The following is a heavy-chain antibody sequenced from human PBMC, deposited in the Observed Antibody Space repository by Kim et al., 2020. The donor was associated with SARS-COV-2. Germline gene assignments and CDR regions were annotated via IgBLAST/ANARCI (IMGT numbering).Heavy chain of an antibody. V-gene: IGHV4-39*01. D-gene: IGHD2-21*02. CDR1: GASVDSSVSYY. Sequence: SETLSLTCSVSGASVDSSVSYYSWGWIRQPPGQGLDWIASIYHTSTYYNPSLKSRVTLSADTSRYQFSLMLTSVTAAATALYFCASCHCPTGDCEGPYRDCAYWGQGTLVVVSS. J-gene: IGHJ4*02. CDR3: ASCHCPTGDCEGPYRDCAY. CDR2: IYHTST.